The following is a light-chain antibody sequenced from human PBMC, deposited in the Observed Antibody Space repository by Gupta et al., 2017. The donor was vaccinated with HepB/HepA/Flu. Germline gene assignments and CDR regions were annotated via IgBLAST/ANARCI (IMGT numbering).Light chain of an antibody. CDR2: WAS. V-gene: IGKV4-1*01. Sequence: DIVMTQSPDSLAVSLGERATINCKSSQSVLYRYNNFLAWYQQRPGQPPKLLIYWASTRESGVPDRFSGSGSGTDFTLTISSLQAEDVAVYYCQQDYSTPLTFGGGTKVEIK. CDR1: QSVLYRYNNF. J-gene: IGKJ4*01. CDR3: QQDYSTPLT.